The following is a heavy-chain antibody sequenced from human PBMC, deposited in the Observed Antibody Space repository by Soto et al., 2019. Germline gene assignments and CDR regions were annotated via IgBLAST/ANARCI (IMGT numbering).Heavy chain of an antibody. D-gene: IGHD1-1*01. CDR1: GGTFSSYA. Sequence: QVQLVQSGAEVKKPGSSVKVSCKASGGTFSSYAIGWVRQAPGRGLEWMGGIIPIFGTANYAQKFQGRVTITADESPSTAYMDVSSLRSEDTAEYYSARIKGSHNWNDGEEYYYYCMDVWGQGTTVTVSS. V-gene: IGHV1-69*12. J-gene: IGHJ6*02. CDR2: IIPIFGTA. CDR3: ARIKGSHNWNDGEEYYYYCMDV.